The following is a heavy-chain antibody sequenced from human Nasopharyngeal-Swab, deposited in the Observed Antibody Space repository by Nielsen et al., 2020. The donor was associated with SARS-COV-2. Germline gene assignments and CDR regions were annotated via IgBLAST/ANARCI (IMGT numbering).Heavy chain of an antibody. V-gene: IGHV3-23*01. CDR3: AKEERSSSWYVTFDY. CDR1: GFTFSSYA. Sequence: GGSLRLSCAASGFTFSSYAMTWVRQAPGKGLEWVSAISGSGDRTYYAESVRGRITISRDNSKNALYLQMNSLRAEDTAVYYCAKEERSSSWYVTFDYWGQGTLVTVSS. CDR2: ISGSGDRT. J-gene: IGHJ4*02. D-gene: IGHD6-13*01.